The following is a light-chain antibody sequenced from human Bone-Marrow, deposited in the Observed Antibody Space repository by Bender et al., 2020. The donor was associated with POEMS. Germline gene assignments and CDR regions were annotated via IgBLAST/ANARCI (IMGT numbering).Light chain of an antibody. CDR2: GDS. Sequence: SYELTQPPSVSVSPGQTARITCSGDALSKQYGYWYQQKPGQAPVLVIYGDSKRPSGIPERFSGSHSGTVATLTISGAQVEDEADYYCYSAADNKGVFGGGTRLTVL. CDR1: ALSKQY. J-gene: IGLJ2*01. V-gene: IGLV3-10*01. CDR3: YSAADNKGV.